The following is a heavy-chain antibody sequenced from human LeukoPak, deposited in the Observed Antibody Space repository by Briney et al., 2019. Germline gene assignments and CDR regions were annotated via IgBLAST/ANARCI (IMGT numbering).Heavy chain of an antibody. V-gene: IGHV3-21*01. CDR2: ISSSSSYI. Sequence: GGSLRLSCAASGFTFSSYSMNWVRQAPGKGLEGVSSISSSSSYIYYADSVKGRFTISRDNAKNSLYLQMNSLRAEDTAVYYCARDNPDRYCSSTSCYQDYWGQGTLVTVSS. J-gene: IGHJ4*02. D-gene: IGHD2-2*01. CDR3: ARDNPDRYCSSTSCYQDY. CDR1: GFTFSSYS.